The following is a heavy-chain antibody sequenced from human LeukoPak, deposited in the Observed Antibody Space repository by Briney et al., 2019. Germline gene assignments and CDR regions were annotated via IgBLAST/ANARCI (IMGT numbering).Heavy chain of an antibody. V-gene: IGHV4-59*12. J-gene: IGHJ5*02. Sequence: SETLSLTCTVSGGSISSYYWSWIRQPPGKGLEWIGYIYYSGSTYYNPSLKSRVTISVDTSKNQFSLKLSSVTAADTAVYYCARNGGYYYDSSGYANWFDPWGQGTLVTVSS. D-gene: IGHD3-22*01. CDR1: GGSISSYY. CDR3: ARNGGYYYDSSGYANWFDP. CDR2: IYYSGST.